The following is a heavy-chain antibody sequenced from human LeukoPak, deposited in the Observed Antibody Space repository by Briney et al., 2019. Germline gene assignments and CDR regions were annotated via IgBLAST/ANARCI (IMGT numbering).Heavy chain of an antibody. CDR2: IIPILGIA. J-gene: IGHJ6*02. Sequence: GSSVKVSCKASGGTFSSYAISWVRQAPGQGLEWMGRIIPILGIANYAQKFQGRVTITADKSTSTAYMELSSLRSEDTAVYYCARVTDTRSFYCSGGSCYSWDYYYGMDVWGQGTTVTVSS. CDR1: GGTFSSYA. D-gene: IGHD2-15*01. V-gene: IGHV1-69*04. CDR3: ARVTDTRSFYCSGGSCYSWDYYYGMDV.